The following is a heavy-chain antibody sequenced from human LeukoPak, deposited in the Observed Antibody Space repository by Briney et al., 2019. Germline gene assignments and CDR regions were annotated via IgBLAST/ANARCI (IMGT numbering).Heavy chain of an antibody. Sequence: SETLSLTCTVSGGSISSYYWSWIRQPPRKGLEWIGYIYYSGSTNYNPSLKSRVTISVDTSKNQFSLKLSSVTAADTAVYYCARRVFNYSSGWYFDYWGQGTLVTVSS. J-gene: IGHJ4*02. V-gene: IGHV4-59*08. CDR1: GGSISSYY. CDR3: ARRVFNYSSGWYFDY. D-gene: IGHD6-19*01. CDR2: IYYSGST.